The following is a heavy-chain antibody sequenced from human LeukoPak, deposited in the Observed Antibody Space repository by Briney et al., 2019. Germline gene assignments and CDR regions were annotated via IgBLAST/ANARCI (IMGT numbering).Heavy chain of an antibody. Sequence: GASVKVSCKASGYTFTGYYMHWVRQAPGQGLEWMGWISAYNGNTNYAQKLQGRVTMTTDTSTSTAYMELRSLRSDDTAVYYCARDYPETYYYDSSGYYYLDYWGQGTLVTVSS. V-gene: IGHV1-18*04. CDR1: GYTFTGYY. CDR2: ISAYNGNT. D-gene: IGHD3-22*01. CDR3: ARDYPETYYYDSSGYYYLDY. J-gene: IGHJ4*02.